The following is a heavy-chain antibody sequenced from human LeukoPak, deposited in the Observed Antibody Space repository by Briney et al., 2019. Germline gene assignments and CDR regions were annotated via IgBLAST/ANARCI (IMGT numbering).Heavy chain of an antibody. CDR1: GGSISSGGYS. V-gene: IGHV4-30-2*01. D-gene: IGHD7-27*01. J-gene: IGHJ4*02. CDR3: ARDRTGDSLRLDY. CDR2: IYHSGST. Sequence: PSETLSLTCAVSGGSISSGGYSWSWIRQPSGKGLEWIGYIYHSGSTYYNPSLKSRVTISVDRSKNQFSLKLSSVTAADTAVYYCARDRTGDSLRLDYWGQGTLVTVSS.